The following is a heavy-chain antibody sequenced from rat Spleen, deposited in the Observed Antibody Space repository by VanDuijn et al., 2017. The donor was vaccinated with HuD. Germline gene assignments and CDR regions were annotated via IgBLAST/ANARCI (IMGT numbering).Heavy chain of an antibody. J-gene: IGHJ2*01. V-gene: IGHV5-58*01. CDR3: AVAGYGY. Sequence: EVQLVETGGGLVQPGKSLKLSCVASGFTFSRYWMYWVRQAPTKGLEWVATISYDGGTAYYPDSVKGRFTISRDNAENTVYLQMNSLRSEDTATYYCAVAGYGYWGHGVMVTVSS. D-gene: IGHD1-7*01. CDR1: GFTFSRYW. CDR2: ISYDGGTA.